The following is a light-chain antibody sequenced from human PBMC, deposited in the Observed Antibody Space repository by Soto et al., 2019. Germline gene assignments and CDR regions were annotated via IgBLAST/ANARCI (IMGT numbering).Light chain of an antibody. CDR1: QALQRSF. Sequence: EIVLTQSPGTLSLSPGERATLSCRASQALQRSFSAWYQHKPGQSPRLLISGVSSRAAGVPDRFSGSGSGTDFTLTISRLEPQDSAVYFCQQYDHSPRTFRQGTKVDIK. CDR2: GVS. J-gene: IGKJ1*01. CDR3: QQYDHSPRT. V-gene: IGKV3-20*01.